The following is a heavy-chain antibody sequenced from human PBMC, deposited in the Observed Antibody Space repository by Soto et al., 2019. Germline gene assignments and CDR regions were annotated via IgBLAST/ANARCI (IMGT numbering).Heavy chain of an antibody. D-gene: IGHD3-10*01. CDR3: RGSGSSTGYDD. CDR2: INTDGTTT. CDR1: GFTFSSYW. Sequence: EVQLVESGGGLVQPGGSLRLSCAASGFTFSSYWMHWVRQAPVKGLVWVSRINTDGTTTHYADSVKGRFTVSRDNAKNTLYLQINSLRAEDTAVYCCRGSGSSTGYDDWGQGTLVTVSS. V-gene: IGHV3-74*01. J-gene: IGHJ4*02.